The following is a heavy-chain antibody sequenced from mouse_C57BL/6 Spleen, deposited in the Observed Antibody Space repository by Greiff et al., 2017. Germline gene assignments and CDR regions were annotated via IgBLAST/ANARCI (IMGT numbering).Heavy chain of an antibody. CDR1: GYTFTSYW. D-gene: IGHD2-4*01. CDR2: IYPGSGST. CDR3: AREGDYDDLFAY. V-gene: IGHV1-55*01. J-gene: IGHJ3*01. Sequence: QVQLQQPGAELVKPGASVKMSCKASGYTFTSYWITWVKQRPGQGLEWIGDIYPGSGSTNYNEKFKSKATLTVDKSSSTAYMQLSSLTSEDSAVYYCAREGDYDDLFAYWGQGTLVTVSA.